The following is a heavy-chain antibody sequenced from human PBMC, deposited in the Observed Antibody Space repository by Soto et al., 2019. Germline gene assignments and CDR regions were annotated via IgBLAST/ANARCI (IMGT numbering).Heavy chain of an antibody. CDR3: SRVNDSGCIDY. J-gene: IGHJ4*02. D-gene: IGHD6-19*01. CDR2: NRAYNGNT. V-gene: IGHV1-18*04. CDR1: GYTFTSYG. Sequence: QVPLVQSGAEVQKPGASVKVSCKASGYTFTSYGISWVRQAPGKGLEWMGWNRAYNGNTNYAQKLQGRVTMTTDTSTSTAYMERRSLRSDDTAVYYCSRVNDSGCIDYWVQGTLVTVSS.